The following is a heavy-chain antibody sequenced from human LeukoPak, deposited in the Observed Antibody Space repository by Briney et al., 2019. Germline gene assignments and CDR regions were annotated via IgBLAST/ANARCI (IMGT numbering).Heavy chain of an antibody. D-gene: IGHD5-18*01. Sequence: SETLSLTCTVSGGSISSYYWSWIRQPPGQGLEWMGYIYYSGSTNYNPALKSRVTISVDTSKNQFSLKLGSVTAADTAVYDCARGYSYAKGAFDIWGQGTMVTVSS. CDR2: IYYSGST. CDR1: GGSISSYY. J-gene: IGHJ3*02. CDR3: ARGYSYAKGAFDI. V-gene: IGHV4-59*01.